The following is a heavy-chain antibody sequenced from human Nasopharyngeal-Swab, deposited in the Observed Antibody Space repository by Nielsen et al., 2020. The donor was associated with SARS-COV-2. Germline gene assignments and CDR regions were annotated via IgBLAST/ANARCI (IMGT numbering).Heavy chain of an antibody. J-gene: IGHJ3*02. CDR1: GYTFTSDD. CDR3: ARGWLLHAFDI. Sequence: ASVKVSCKASGYTFTSDDINWVRQATGQGREWMGWMNPNSGNTGYAQKFQGRVTMTRNTSISTAYMELSSLRSEDTAVYYCARGWLLHAFDIWGQGTMVTVSS. D-gene: IGHD6-19*01. CDR2: MNPNSGNT. V-gene: IGHV1-8*01.